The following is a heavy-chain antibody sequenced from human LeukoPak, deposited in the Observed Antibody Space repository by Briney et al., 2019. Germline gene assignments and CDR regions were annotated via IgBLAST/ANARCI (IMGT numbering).Heavy chain of an antibody. CDR1: GGSISSYY. J-gene: IGHJ5*02. V-gene: IGHV4-59*08. D-gene: IGHD6-19*01. CDR2: IYYSGST. CDR3: ARHRRIAVAGTANWFDP. Sequence: SETLSLTCTVSGGSISSYYWSWIRQPPGKGLEWIGYIYYSGSTNYNPSLKSRVTISVDTSKNQFSLKLSSVTAADTAVYYCARHRRIAVAGTANWFDPWGQGTLVSVSS.